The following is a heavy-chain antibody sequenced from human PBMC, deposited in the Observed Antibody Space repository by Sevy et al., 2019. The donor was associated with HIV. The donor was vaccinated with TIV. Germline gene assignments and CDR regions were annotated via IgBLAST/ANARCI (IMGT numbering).Heavy chain of an antibody. Sequence: GGSLRLSCAASGFTFSSYAMSWVRQAPGKGLEWVSAISGSGGSTYYVDSVKGRFTISRDNSKNTLYLQMNSLRAEDTAVYYCAKAGYSSSWWGIDYWGQGTLVTVSS. CDR2: ISGSGGST. D-gene: IGHD6-13*01. CDR1: GFTFSSYA. J-gene: IGHJ4*02. V-gene: IGHV3-23*01. CDR3: AKAGYSSSWWGIDY.